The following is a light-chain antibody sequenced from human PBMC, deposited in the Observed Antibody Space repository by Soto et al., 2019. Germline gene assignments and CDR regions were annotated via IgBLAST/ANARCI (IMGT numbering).Light chain of an antibody. J-gene: IGKJ4*01. Sequence: EIVFTQSPGNLSLSPVDRATLSCRASHSMSNSNLAWYQHKPGQAPRLLIYGASNRATGIPDRFSGSGSGTDFTLTISSLEPEDFAVYYCQQRSNWPGFTFGGG. CDR3: QQRSNWPGFT. CDR1: HSMSNSN. CDR2: GAS. V-gene: IGKV3D-20*02.